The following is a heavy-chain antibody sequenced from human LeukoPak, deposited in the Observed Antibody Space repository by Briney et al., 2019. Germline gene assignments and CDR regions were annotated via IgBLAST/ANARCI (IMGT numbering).Heavy chain of an antibody. D-gene: IGHD4-17*01. Sequence: QPGGSLRLSCAASGFTFNIYAMSWVRLAPGKELDWVSAISGSGGSTYYADSVKGRFTISRDNSKNTVYVQMNSLRAEDTAVYYCAKTHDYGDYGWFGSWGQGTLVTVSS. CDR2: ISGSGGST. V-gene: IGHV3-23*01. CDR1: GFTFNIYA. CDR3: AKTHDYGDYGWFGS. J-gene: IGHJ5*01.